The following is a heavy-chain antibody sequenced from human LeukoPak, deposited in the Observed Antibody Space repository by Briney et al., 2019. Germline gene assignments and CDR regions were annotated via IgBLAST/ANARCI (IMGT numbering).Heavy chain of an antibody. Sequence: PSETLCLTCTVSGGSISSYYWSWIRQPPGKGLEWIGYIYHTGDTNSNPSLKSRVTISLDTSKNQFSLRLSSVTAADTAVYYCAKHTFARPFDYWGQGTLVTVSS. CDR2: IYHTGDT. CDR3: AKHTFARPFDY. J-gene: IGHJ4*02. V-gene: IGHV4-59*08. D-gene: IGHD6-6*01. CDR1: GGSISSYY.